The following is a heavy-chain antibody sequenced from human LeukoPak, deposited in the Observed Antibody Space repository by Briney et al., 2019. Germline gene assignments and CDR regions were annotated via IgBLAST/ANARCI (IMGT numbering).Heavy chain of an antibody. CDR2: IIPILDIT. CDR3: AKDRRYSYDDWFDP. D-gene: IGHD5-18*01. CDR1: GGTFSNYA. Sequence: SVKVSCKASGGTFSNYAISWVRQAPGQGLGWMGRIIPILDITNYPQKFQGRVSITADEATSTAYMELSSLRSEDTAVYYCAKDRRYSYDDWFDPWGQGTLVTVSS. J-gene: IGHJ5*02. V-gene: IGHV1-69*04.